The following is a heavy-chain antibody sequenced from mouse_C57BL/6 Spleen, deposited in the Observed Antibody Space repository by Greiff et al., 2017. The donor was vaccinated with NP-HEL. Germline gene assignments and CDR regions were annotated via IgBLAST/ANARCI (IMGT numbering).Heavy chain of an antibody. CDR1: GYTFTSYW. V-gene: IGHV1-61*01. D-gene: IGHD4-1*01. Sequence: QVQLQQPGAELVRPGSSVKLSCKASGYTFTSYWMDWVKQRPGQGLEWIGNIYPSDSETHYNQKFKDKATLTVDKSSSTAYMQLSSLTSEDSAVYYCAREDLTGTFDYWGPGTTLTVSS. CDR2: IYPSDSET. CDR3: AREDLTGTFDY. J-gene: IGHJ2*01.